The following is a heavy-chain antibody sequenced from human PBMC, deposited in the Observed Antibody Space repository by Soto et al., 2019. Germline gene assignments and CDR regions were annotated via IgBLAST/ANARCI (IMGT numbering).Heavy chain of an antibody. CDR3: ARVYNYGSGSYLMPSSCYFDF. V-gene: IGHV1-18*01. D-gene: IGHD3-10*01. CDR2: INPNSGHT. CDR1: GYTFRNFG. Sequence: ASVKVSCKASGYTFRNFGVGWVRQAPGQGLEWVGWINPNSGHTEYAQKLQGRVTVTADTSTSTAYMEVGSLRSDDTAVYYCARVYNYGSGSYLMPSSCYFDFWGPGTLVTSPQ. J-gene: IGHJ4*02.